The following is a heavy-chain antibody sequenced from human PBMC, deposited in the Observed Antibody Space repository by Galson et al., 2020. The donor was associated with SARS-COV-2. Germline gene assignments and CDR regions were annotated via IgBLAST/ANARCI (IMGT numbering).Heavy chain of an antibody. V-gene: IGHV4-30-4*07. CDR3: ASGLWFSGWGWFDP. J-gene: IGHJ5*02. CDR2: IYYSGST. CDR1: GGSISSGGYS. D-gene: IGHD3-10*01. Sequence: SETLSLTCAVSGGSISSGGYSWSWIRQPPGKGLEWIGYIYYSGSTYYNPSLKSRVTISVDTSKNQFSLKLSSVTAADTAVYYCASGLWFSGWGWFDPWGQGTLVTVSS.